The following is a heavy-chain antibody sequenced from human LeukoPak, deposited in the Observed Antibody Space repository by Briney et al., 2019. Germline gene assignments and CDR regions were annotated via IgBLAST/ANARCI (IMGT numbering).Heavy chain of an antibody. D-gene: IGHD3-16*01. J-gene: IGHJ4*02. Sequence: EGSLRLSCAASGFTVSSNYMSWVRQAPGKGLEWVSVIYSGGSTYYADSVKGRFTISRDNSKNTLCLQMNSLRAEDTAVYYCARGWGPYGHFDYWGQGTLVTVSS. CDR3: ARGWGPYGHFDY. CDR2: IYSGGST. V-gene: IGHV3-66*01. CDR1: GFTVSSNY.